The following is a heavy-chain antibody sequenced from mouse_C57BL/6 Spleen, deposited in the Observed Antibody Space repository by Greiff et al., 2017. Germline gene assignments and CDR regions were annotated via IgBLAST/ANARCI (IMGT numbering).Heavy chain of an antibody. J-gene: IGHJ2*01. CDR2: IDPSDSET. V-gene: IGHV1-52*01. Sequence: QVQLQQSGAELVRPGSSVKLSCKASGYNFTSYWMHWVKQRPIQGLEWIGNIDPSDSETHYNQKFKDKATLTVDKSSSTAYMQLSSLTSEDSAVYDYASLYNGSSGYFDYWGQGTTLTVSS. CDR1: GYNFTSYW. D-gene: IGHD1-1*01. CDR3: ASLYNGSSGYFDY.